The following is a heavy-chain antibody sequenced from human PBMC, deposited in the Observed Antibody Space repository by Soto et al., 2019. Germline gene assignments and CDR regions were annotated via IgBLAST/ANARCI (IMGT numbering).Heavy chain of an antibody. J-gene: IGHJ5*02. CDR3: ARLVIVGYCGGDCYLDH. CDR1: GYTLSNYG. Sequence: QVQLVQSGAEVKKPGASVKVSCKASGYTLSNYGISWVRQAPGQGLEWMGWISAYNDNTKYAQRLQGRVTMTTDTSTRTVYMELRSLRSDDTAVYYCARLVIVGYCGGDCYLDHWGQGTLVTVSS. V-gene: IGHV1-18*01. CDR2: ISAYNDNT. D-gene: IGHD2-21*02.